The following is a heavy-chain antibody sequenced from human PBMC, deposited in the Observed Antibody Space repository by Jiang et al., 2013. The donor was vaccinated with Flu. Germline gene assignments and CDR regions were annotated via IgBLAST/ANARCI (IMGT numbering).Heavy chain of an antibody. D-gene: IGHD3-10*01. CDR2: INPFDGTS. J-gene: IGHJ3*02. V-gene: IGHV1-46*01. CDR3: AREGSSPVLGTFDI. Sequence: GAEVKKPGASVKVSCKASGYKFSSYFMHWVRQAPGQGLEWMGIINPFDGTSDYAQRFQGRVTMTRDTSTTTFYMELSSLRSEDTAVYYCAREGSSPVLGTFDIWGQGTMVTVSS. CDR1: GYKFSSYF.